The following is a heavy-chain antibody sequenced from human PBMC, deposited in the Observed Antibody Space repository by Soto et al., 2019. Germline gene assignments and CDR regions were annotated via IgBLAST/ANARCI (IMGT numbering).Heavy chain of an antibody. CDR3: ARDPLLIYYYYGMDV. V-gene: IGHV1-3*01. D-gene: IGHD3-9*01. CDR1: GYTFTSYA. J-gene: IGHJ6*02. CDR2: INAGNGNT. Sequence: ASVKVSCKASGYTFTSYAMHWVRQAPGQRLEWMGWINAGNGNTKYSQKFQGRVTITRDTSASTAYMELSSLRSEDTAVYYCARDPLLIYYYYGMDVWGQGTTVTVSS.